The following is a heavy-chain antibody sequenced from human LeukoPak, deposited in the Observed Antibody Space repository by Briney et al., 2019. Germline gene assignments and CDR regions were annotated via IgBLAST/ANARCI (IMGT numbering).Heavy chain of an antibody. Sequence: SQTLSLTCTASGGSISSGSYYWSWIRQPAGKGLEWIGRIYTSGSTNYNPSLKSRVTISVDTSKNQFSLKLSSVTAADTAVYYCAREEYSYGYAFDIWGQGTMVTVSS. V-gene: IGHV4-61*02. CDR1: GGSISSGSYY. CDR3: AREEYSYGYAFDI. D-gene: IGHD5-18*01. CDR2: IYTSGST. J-gene: IGHJ3*02.